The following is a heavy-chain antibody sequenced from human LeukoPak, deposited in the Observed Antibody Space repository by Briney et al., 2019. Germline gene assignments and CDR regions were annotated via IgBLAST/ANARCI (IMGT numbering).Heavy chain of an antibody. CDR2: ISSSGSTI. V-gene: IGHV3-48*03. CDR3: ARDRKWCYDSSGRGHVFDI. CDR1: GFTFSSYE. J-gene: IGHJ3*02. Sequence: QPGGSLRLSCAASGFTFSSYEMNWVRQAPGKGLEWVSYISSSGSTIYYADSVEGRFTISRDNAKNSLYLQMNSLRAEDTAVYYCARDRKWCYDSSGRGHVFDIWGQGTMVTVSS. D-gene: IGHD3-22*01.